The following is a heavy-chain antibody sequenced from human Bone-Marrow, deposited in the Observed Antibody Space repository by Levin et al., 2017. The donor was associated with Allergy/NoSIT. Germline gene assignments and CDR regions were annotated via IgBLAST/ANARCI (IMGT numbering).Heavy chain of an antibody. CDR1: GGSFSGYF. CDR2: INHDGST. Sequence: NAGGSLRLSCAVYGGSFSGYFWSWIRQPPGRGLEWIGEINHDGSTNHNPSLKSRVTISADTSKKQFSLKLSSVTAADTALYFCARRGKTVGATWAFDIWGRGTMVTVSS. V-gene: IGHV4-34*01. J-gene: IGHJ3*02. D-gene: IGHD1-26*01. CDR3: ARRGKTVGATWAFDI.